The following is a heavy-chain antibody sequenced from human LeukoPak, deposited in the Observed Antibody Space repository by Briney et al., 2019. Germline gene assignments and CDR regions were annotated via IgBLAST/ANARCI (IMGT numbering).Heavy chain of an antibody. CDR2: IIPILGIA. CDR3: ARAPRDGYRGGYYFDY. Sequence: SVKVSCKAPGGTFSSYTISWVRQAPGQGLEWMGRIIPILGIANYAQKFLGRVTITADKSTSTVYMELSSLRSEDTAVYYCARAPRDGYRGGYYFDYWGQGTLVTASS. V-gene: IGHV1-69*02. D-gene: IGHD5-24*01. CDR1: GGTFSSYT. J-gene: IGHJ4*02.